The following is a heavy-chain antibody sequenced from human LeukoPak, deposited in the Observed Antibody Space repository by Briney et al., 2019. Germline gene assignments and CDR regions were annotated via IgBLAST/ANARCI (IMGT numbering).Heavy chain of an antibody. J-gene: IGHJ6*03. CDR2: IYYSEST. CDR3: ARASTPGYYYYYMDV. V-gene: IGHV4-59*11. CDR1: GGSISSHY. Sequence: SETLSLTCTVSGGSISSHYWSWIRQPPGKGLEWIGYIYYSESTNYNPSLKSRVTISVDTSKNQFSLKLSSVTAADTAVYYCARASTPGYYYYYMDVWGKGTTVTVSS. D-gene: IGHD5/OR15-5a*01.